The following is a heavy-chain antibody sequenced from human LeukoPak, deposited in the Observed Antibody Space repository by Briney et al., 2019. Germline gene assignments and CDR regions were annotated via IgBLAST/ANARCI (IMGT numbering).Heavy chain of an antibody. Sequence: SETLSLTCTVSGGSVSGYYWSWIRQPPGKGLEWIAYIYYSGSTDYNPSLKSRVTISVDTSKNQFSLKLSSVTAADTAVYYCARHAPGATGIYPFDYLGQGTLVTVSS. CDR1: GGSVSGYY. J-gene: IGHJ4*02. V-gene: IGHV4-59*08. D-gene: IGHD1-26*01. CDR3: ARHAPGATGIYPFDY. CDR2: IYYSGST.